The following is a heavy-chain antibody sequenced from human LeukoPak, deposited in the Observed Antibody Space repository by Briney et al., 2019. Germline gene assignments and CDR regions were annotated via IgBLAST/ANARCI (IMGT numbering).Heavy chain of an antibody. CDR3: ARGVSGSWRLDHPSFDY. D-gene: IGHD2-15*01. V-gene: IGHV1-69*01. CDR2: IIPIFGTA. Sequence: ASVKVSCKASGGTFSSYAISWVRQAPGQGLEWMGGIIPIFGTANYAQKFQGRVTITADESTSTAYMELSSLRSEDTAVYYCARGVSGSWRLDHPSFDYWGQGTLVTVSS. J-gene: IGHJ4*02. CDR1: GGTFSSYA.